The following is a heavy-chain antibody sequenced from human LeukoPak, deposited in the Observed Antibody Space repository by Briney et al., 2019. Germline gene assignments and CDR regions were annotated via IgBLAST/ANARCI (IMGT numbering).Heavy chain of an antibody. CDR2: ISGSGGST. CDR3: AKDHYDFWSGYSPQYYFDY. D-gene: IGHD3-3*01. V-gene: IGHV3-23*01. J-gene: IGHJ4*02. Sequence: GGSLRLSCAASGFTFSSYGMSWVRQAPGKGLEWVSAISGSGGSTYYADSVKGRFTISRDNSKNTLYLKMNSLRAEDTAVYYCAKDHYDFWSGYSPQYYFDYWGQGTLVTVSS. CDR1: GFTFSSYG.